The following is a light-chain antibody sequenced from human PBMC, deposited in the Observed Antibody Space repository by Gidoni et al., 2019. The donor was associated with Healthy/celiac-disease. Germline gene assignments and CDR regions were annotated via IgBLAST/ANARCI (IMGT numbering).Light chain of an antibody. J-gene: IGLJ1*01. CDR2: QDT. CDR3: QAWDGSTARYV. Sequence: SYALTQAPSVSVSPGQTASITCSGDKLGDKYVCWYQQKAGQSPVLVIYQDTKRPSGIPERFSGSNSGDTATLTIGGTQAMDEGDYYCQAWDGSTARYVFGTGTKVTVL. CDR1: KLGDKY. V-gene: IGLV3-1*01.